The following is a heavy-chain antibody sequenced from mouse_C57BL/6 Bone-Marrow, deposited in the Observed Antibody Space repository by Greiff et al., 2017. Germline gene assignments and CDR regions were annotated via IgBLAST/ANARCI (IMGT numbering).Heavy chain of an antibody. CDR3: VRDRPDYYGSWYYFDY. CDR2: IRSKSSNYAT. D-gene: IGHD1-1*01. V-gene: IGHV10-3*01. Sequence: EVQGVESGGGLVQPKGSLKLSCAASGFTFNTYAMHWVRQAPGTGLEWVARIRSKSSNYATYYADSVKDRFTISRDDSQSMLYLQMNNLKTEDTAMYYCVRDRPDYYGSWYYFDYWGQGTTLTVSS. CDR1: GFTFNTYA. J-gene: IGHJ2*01.